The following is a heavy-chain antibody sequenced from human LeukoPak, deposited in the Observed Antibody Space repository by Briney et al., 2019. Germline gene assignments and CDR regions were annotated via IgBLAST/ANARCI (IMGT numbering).Heavy chain of an antibody. CDR1: GGTFSSYA. V-gene: IGHV1-69*06. CDR3: ASLAVAGPWDY. D-gene: IGHD6-19*01. Sequence: SVKVSCKASGGTFSSYAISWVRQAPGQGLEWMGGIIPIFGTANYAQTFQGRVTITADKSTSTAYMELSSLRSEDTAAYYCASLAVAGPWDYWGQGTLVTVSS. CDR2: IIPIFGTA. J-gene: IGHJ4*02.